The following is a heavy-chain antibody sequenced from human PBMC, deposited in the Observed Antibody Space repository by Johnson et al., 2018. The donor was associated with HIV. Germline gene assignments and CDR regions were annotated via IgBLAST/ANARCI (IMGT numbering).Heavy chain of an antibody. CDR1: GFTFSNAW. CDR2: IKSKTEGGTT. V-gene: IGHV3-15*01. D-gene: IGHD3-10*01. Sequence: VQLVESGGGLIQPGGSLRLSCAASGFTFSNAWMSWVRQAPGKGLEWVGRIKSKTEGGTTDYAAPVKGRFTISRDNSKNTLYLQMNSLRAEDTAVYYCARDASYYGSANDAFDIWGQGTMVTVSS. J-gene: IGHJ3*02. CDR3: ARDASYYGSANDAFDI.